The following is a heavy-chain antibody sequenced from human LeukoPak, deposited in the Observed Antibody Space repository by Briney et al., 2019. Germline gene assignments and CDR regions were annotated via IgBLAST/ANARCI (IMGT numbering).Heavy chain of an antibody. CDR1: GYTFTDYY. CDR3: ARGGEVDFWGDY. V-gene: IGHV1-2*06. D-gene: IGHD3/OR15-3a*01. CDR2: INPNSGGI. J-gene: IGHJ4*02. Sequence: ASVKVSCKASGYTFTDYYVQWVRQAPGQGLEWMGRINPNSGGINYAQKFQGRVTMTRDTSISTAYVELSRLRSDDTAVYYCARGGEVDFWGDYWGQGTLVTVSS.